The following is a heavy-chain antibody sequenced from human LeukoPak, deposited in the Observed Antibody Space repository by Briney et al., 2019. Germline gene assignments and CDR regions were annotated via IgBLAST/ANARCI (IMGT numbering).Heavy chain of an antibody. CDR1: GFTFSNYW. D-gene: IGHD1-26*01. V-gene: IGHV3-74*01. J-gene: IGHJ4*02. CDR3: ARAGYYRFDY. CDR2: IDNDGTTI. Sequence: GGSLRLSCAASGFTFSNYWMHWVRQAPGKGLVWVSRIDNDGTTINYADSVRGRFTISRDNAKNTLYLQMNSLKAEDTAVYYCARAGYYRFDYWGQGTLVTVSP.